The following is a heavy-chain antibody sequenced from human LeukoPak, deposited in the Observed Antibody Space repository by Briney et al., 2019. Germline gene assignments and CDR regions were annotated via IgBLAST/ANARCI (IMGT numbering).Heavy chain of an antibody. D-gene: IGHD1-26*01. CDR1: GYTFTSYD. J-gene: IGHJ4*02. CDR2: INPNSGGT. CDR3: ARDQGVGATGFDY. Sequence: ASVKVSCKASGYTFTSYDFNWLRQAPGQGLEWMGRINPNSGGTNYAQKFQGRVTMTRDTSISTAYMELSRLRSDDTAVYYCARDQGVGATGFDYWGQGTLVTVSS. V-gene: IGHV1-2*06.